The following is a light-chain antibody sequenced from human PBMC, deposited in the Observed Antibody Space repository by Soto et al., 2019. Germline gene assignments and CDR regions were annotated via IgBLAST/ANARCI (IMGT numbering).Light chain of an antibody. J-gene: IGKJ1*01. CDR2: DAS. V-gene: IGKV1-5*01. CDR3: QQYNSYSSWA. CDR1: QSISSW. Sequence: DIQMTQSPSTLSASVGDRVTITCRASQSISSWLAWYQQKPGKAPKLLIYDASSLESGVPSRFSGSGSGTEFTLTISSLQPDDFATYDCQQYNSYSSWAFGQGTKVEI.